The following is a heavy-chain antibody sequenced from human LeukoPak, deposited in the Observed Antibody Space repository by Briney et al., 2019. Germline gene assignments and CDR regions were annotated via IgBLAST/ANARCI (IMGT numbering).Heavy chain of an antibody. J-gene: IGHJ3*02. V-gene: IGHV1-2*02. CDR1: GYTFTGYY. D-gene: IGHD5-18*01. CDR2: INPNSGGT. Sequence: ASVKVSCKASGYTFTGYYIHWVRQAPGQGLEWMGWINPNSGGTNYAQKFQGRVTMTRDTSISTAYMELSRLRSDDTAVNYCARSTDRAMGAFDIWGQGTMVPVSS. CDR3: ARSTDRAMGAFDI.